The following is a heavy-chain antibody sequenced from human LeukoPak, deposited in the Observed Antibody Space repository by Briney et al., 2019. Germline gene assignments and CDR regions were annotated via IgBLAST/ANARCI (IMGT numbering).Heavy chain of an antibody. J-gene: IGHJ4*02. Sequence: GGSLRLSCAASGFTFSSYWMSWVRQAPGKGLEWVSAISGSGGSTYYADSVKGRFTISRDNSKNTLYLQMNSLRAEDTAVYYCAKAANEWELLVGYFDYWGQGTLVTVSS. V-gene: IGHV3-23*01. CDR3: AKAANEWELLVGYFDY. D-gene: IGHD1-26*01. CDR1: GFTFSSYW. CDR2: ISGSGGST.